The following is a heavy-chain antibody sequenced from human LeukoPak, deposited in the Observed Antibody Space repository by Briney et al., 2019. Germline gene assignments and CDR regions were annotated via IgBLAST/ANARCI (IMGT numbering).Heavy chain of an antibody. D-gene: IGHD4-23*01. CDR2: ISWNSGSI. Sequence: GGSLRLSCAASGFTFDDYAMHWVRQAPGKGLGWVSGISWNSGSIGYADSVKGRFTISRDNAKNSLYLQMNSLRAEDTALYYCAKDIGRGGKRHDAFDIWGQGTMVTVSS. CDR1: GFTFDDYA. J-gene: IGHJ3*02. V-gene: IGHV3-9*01. CDR3: AKDIGRGGKRHDAFDI.